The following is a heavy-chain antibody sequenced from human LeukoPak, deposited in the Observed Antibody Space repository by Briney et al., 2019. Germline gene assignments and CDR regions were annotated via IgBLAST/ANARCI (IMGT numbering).Heavy chain of an antibody. CDR1: GFTFGTYA. V-gene: IGHV3-23*01. Sequence: GGSLRLSCTASGFTFGTYAMSWVRQAPGKGLEWVSAISGRDGSTFYAASVKGRFTISRDNSKNTLYLQMNSLRAEETAVYYCAKDMSYDILTGYANFDYWGQGTLVAVSS. CDR2: ISGRDGST. D-gene: IGHD3-9*01. J-gene: IGHJ4*02. CDR3: AKDMSYDILTGYANFDY.